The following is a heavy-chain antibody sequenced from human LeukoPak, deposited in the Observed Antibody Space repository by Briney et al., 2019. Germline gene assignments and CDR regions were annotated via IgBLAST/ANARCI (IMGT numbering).Heavy chain of an antibody. D-gene: IGHD2-2*01. V-gene: IGHV1-3*01. CDR2: INAGNGDT. J-gene: IGHJ4*02. CDR3: ARGYCSSTSCQYYFDY. Sequence: ASVKVSCKASGYTFTSYAIHWVRQAPGQRLEWLGWINAGNGDTKYSQRFQGRVTITRDTSATTAYMELTGLRSEDTAVYYCARGYCSSTSCQYYFDYWGQGTLVTVSS. CDR1: GYTFTSYA.